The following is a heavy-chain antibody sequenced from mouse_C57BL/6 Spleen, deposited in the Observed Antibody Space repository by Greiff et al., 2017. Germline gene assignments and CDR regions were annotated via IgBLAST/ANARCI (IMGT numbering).Heavy chain of an antibody. D-gene: IGHD2-10*01. CDR2: ISSGGDYI. J-gene: IGHJ2*01. V-gene: IGHV5-9-1*02. CDR1: GFTFSSYA. Sequence: DVMLVESGEGLVKPGGSLKLSCAASGFTFSSYAMSWVRQTPEKRLEWVAYISSGGDYIYYADTVKGRFTISRDNARNTLYLQMSSLKSEDTAMYYCTRPTTQYYFDYWGQGTTLTVSS. CDR3: TRPTTQYYFDY.